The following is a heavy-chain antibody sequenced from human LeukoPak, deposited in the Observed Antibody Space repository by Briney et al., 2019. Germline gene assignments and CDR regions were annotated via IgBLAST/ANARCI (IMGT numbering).Heavy chain of an antibody. CDR2: IYHSGST. V-gene: IGHV4-4*02. CDR3: ARIVVVPAAPLAAFDY. CDR1: GGSISSSNW. Sequence: SETLSLTCAVSGGSISSSNWWSWVRQPPGKGLEWIGEIYHSGSTNYNPSLKSRVTISVDKSENQFSLKLSSVTAADTAVYYCARIVVVPAAPLAAFDYWGQGTLVTVSS. D-gene: IGHD2-2*01. J-gene: IGHJ4*02.